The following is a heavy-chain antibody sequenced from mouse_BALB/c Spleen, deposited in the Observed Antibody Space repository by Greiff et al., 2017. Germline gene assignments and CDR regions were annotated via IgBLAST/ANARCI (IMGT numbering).Heavy chain of an antibody. V-gene: IGHV1-7*01. CDR3: ARSAAKPLSY. D-gene: IGHD1-3*01. CDR2: INPSTGYT. Sequence: VQLQQSGAELAKPGASVKMSCKASGYTFTSYWMHWVKQRPGQGLEWIGYINPSTGYTEYNQKFKDKATLTADKSSSTAYMQLSSLTSEDSAVYYCARSAAKPLSYWGQGTLVTVSA. J-gene: IGHJ3*01. CDR1: GYTFTSYW.